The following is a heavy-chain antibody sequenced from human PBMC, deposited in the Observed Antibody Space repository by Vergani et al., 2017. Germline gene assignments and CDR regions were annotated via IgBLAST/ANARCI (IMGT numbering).Heavy chain of an antibody. V-gene: IGHV3-23*01. Sequence: EVQLLESGGGLVQPGGSLRLSCAASGLTFSSYAMSWVRQAPGKGLEWVSAISGSGGSTYYADSVKGRFTISRDNSKNTLYLQMNSLRAEDTAVYYCARVPLAVAGTYVDYWGQGTLVTVSS. J-gene: IGHJ4*02. CDR3: ARVPLAVAGTYVDY. CDR2: ISGSGGST. D-gene: IGHD6-19*01. CDR1: GLTFSSYA.